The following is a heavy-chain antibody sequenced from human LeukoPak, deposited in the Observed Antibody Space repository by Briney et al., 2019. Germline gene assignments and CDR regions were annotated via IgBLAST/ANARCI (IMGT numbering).Heavy chain of an antibody. CDR3: ARDPGGVVPAAYFDY. CDR1: GFTFSSYA. CDR2: ISYDGSNK. D-gene: IGHD2-2*01. V-gene: IGHV3-30*04. J-gene: IGHJ4*02. Sequence: GGSLRLSCAASGFTFSSYAMHWVRQAPGKGLEWVAVISYDGSNKYYADSVKGRFTISRDNSKNTLYLQMNSLRAEDTAVYYCARDPGGVVPAAYFDYWGQGTLVTVPS.